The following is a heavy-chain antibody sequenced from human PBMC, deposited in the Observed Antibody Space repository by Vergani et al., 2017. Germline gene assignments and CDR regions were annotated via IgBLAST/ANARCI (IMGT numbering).Heavy chain of an antibody. CDR2: IYYSGST. CDR1: GGSISSSSYY. Sequence: QLQLQESGPGLVKPSETLSLTCTVSGGSISSSSYYWGWIRQPPGKGLEWIGSIYYSGSTYYNPSLKSRVTISVDTSKNQFSLKLSSVTAADTAVYYCARVWVVPAARQAKRSMGFDYWGQGTLVTVSS. CDR3: ARVWVVPAARQAKRSMGFDY. J-gene: IGHJ4*02. D-gene: IGHD2-2*01. V-gene: IGHV4-39*01.